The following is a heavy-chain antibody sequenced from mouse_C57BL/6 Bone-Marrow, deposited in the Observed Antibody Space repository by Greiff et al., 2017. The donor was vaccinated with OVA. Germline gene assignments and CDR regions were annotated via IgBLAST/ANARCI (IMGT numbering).Heavy chain of an antibody. CDR3: ASRGSSGLFAY. D-gene: IGHD3-2*02. J-gene: IGHJ3*01. CDR1: GYTFTSYW. Sequence: VQLQQPGAELVMPGASVKLSCKASGYTFTSYWMHWVKQRPGQGLEWIGEIDPSDSYTNYNQKFKGKSTLPVDKSSSTAYMQLSSLTSEDSAVYSCASRGSSGLFAYWGQGTLVTVSA. V-gene: IGHV1-69*01. CDR2: IDPSDSYT.